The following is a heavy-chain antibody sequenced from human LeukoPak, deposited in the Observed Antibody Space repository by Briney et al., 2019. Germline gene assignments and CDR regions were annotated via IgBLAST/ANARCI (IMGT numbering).Heavy chain of an antibody. Sequence: GASVKVSCKASGGTLNSYTINWVRQAPGEGLEWMGTIIPAFGIPNYAQRLKDRVTITADESTSTAYMELSSLRSEDTAVYYCAREFWGTMVRGAAMDVWGQGTTVTVSS. CDR1: GGTLNSYT. J-gene: IGHJ6*02. V-gene: IGHV1-69*13. D-gene: IGHD3-10*01. CDR2: IIPAFGIP. CDR3: AREFWGTMVRGAAMDV.